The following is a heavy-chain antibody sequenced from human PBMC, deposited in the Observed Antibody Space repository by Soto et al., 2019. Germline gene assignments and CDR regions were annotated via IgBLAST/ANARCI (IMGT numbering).Heavy chain of an antibody. V-gene: IGHV5-51*01. CDR1: GYSFTSYW. D-gene: IGHD3-22*01. CDR3: ARPPPYYYDSSGYYYDYY. Sequence: GESLKISCKGSGYSFTSYWIGWVRQMPGKGLEWMGIIYPGDSDTRYSPSFQGQVTISADKSISTAYLQWSSLKASDTAMYYCARPPPYYYDSSGYYYDYYWGQGTLVTVSS. CDR2: IYPGDSDT. J-gene: IGHJ4*02.